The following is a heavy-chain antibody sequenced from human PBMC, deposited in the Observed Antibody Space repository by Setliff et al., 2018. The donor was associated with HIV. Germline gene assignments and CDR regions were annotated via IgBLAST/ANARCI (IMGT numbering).Heavy chain of an antibody. Sequence: SETLSLTCTASGGSISSYCWNWIRQPPGGGLEWIGFIFTSGSTKYNPSLQSRVTMSIDTSKNQFSLKLTSVTAADTAVYYCARRIDNSGSFPDKNWFDTWGRGSLVTVSS. CDR2: IFTSGST. D-gene: IGHD3-10*01. CDR1: GGSISSYC. J-gene: IGHJ5*02. CDR3: ARRIDNSGSFPDKNWFDT. V-gene: IGHV4-4*09.